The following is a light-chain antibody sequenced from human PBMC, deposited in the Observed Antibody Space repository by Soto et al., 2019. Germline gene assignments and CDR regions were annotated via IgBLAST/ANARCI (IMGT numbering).Light chain of an antibody. J-gene: IGKJ1*01. CDR3: QQYGTTTWT. V-gene: IGKV3-20*01. Sequence: ETELTQSPGTLSLSPGERATLSCRASQSVSSSYLAWYQQKPGQAPRLLIYGASSRATGIPDRFSGSGSGTDFTLTISRLEPEDFAVYYCQQYGTTTWTFGQGTKVDIK. CDR1: QSVSSSY. CDR2: GAS.